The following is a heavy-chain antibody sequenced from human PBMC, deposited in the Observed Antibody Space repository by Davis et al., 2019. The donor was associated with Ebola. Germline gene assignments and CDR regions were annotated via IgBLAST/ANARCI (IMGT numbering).Heavy chain of an antibody. CDR3: ARQLQQLLLGVTWFDP. J-gene: IGHJ5*02. CDR1: GGSIISSSSY. Sequence: SETLSLTCTVSGGSIISSSSYWGWIRQPPRKGLEWIGSIYYSGSTYYNPSLKSRVTISVDTSKNQFSLKLRSVTAADTAVYYCARQLQQLLLGVTWFDPWGQGTLVTVSS. CDR2: IYYSGST. D-gene: IGHD2-15*01. V-gene: IGHV4-39*01.